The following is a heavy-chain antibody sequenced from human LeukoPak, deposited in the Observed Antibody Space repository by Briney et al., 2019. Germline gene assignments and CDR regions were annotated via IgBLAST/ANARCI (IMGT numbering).Heavy chain of an antibody. D-gene: IGHD4-17*01. CDR1: GFTFSRHR. J-gene: IGHJ4*02. CDR3: AKGEGYGDYHFSY. CDR2: ISYDGTNK. Sequence: PGRSLRLSCAASGFTFSRHRMHWLRQAPGKGLEWVAVISYDGTNKYYADSVKGRFTISRDNSKNTLYLQMNSLRAEDTAVYYCAKGEGYGDYHFSYWGQGTLVTVSS. V-gene: IGHV3-30*18.